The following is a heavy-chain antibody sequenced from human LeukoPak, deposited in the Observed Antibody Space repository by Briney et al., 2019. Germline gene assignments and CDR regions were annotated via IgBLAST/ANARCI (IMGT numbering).Heavy chain of an antibody. CDR1: GYTLTELS. CDR3: ATGTTEFDY. Sequence: EASVKVSCKVSGYTLTELSMHWVRQAPGKGLEWMGGFDPEDGETIYAQKFQGRVTMTEDTSTDTAYMEPSSLRSKDTAVYYCATGTTEFDYWGQGTLVTVSS. V-gene: IGHV1-24*01. CDR2: FDPEDGET. J-gene: IGHJ4*02. D-gene: IGHD1-7*01.